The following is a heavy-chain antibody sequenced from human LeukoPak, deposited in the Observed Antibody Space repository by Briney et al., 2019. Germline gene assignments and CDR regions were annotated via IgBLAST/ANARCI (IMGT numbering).Heavy chain of an antibody. V-gene: IGHV4-38-2*02. CDR1: GVSISSYY. J-gene: IGHJ4*02. D-gene: IGHD6-6*01. CDR2: IYRSGST. Sequence: SETLSLTCSVSGVSISSYYRNWVRQPPGKGLEWIGSIYRSGSTYYNPSLKSRVTISVDMSKNQFSLKLSSVTAADTAVYYCARGDSSSSPDFDYWGQGTLVTVSS. CDR3: ARGDSSSSPDFDY.